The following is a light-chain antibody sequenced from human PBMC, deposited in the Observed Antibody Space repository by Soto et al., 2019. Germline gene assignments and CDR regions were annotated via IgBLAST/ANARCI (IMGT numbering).Light chain of an antibody. CDR3: QHYNSYSEA. CDR2: DAS. Sequence: DIPMTQSPSTLSASVGDRDSFTCRASHSISMWLAWYQQRPGKAPSLLITDASKLESGVPPRFNGSRSETEFTLTIRNLQPDDFATYYCQHYNSYSEAFGQVTKVELK. CDR1: HSISMW. V-gene: IGKV1-5*01. J-gene: IGKJ1*01.